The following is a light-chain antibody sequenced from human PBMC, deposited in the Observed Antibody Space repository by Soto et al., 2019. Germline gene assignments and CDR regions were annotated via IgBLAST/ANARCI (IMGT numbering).Light chain of an antibody. J-gene: IGLJ1*01. CDR1: SSDVGGYNY. CDR2: EVS. V-gene: IGLV2-8*01. CDR3: SSYAGSNKRV. Sequence: QSALTQPPSASGSPGQSVTISCNGTSSDVGGYNYVSWYQQHPGKAPKLMIYEVSKRPSGVPDRFSGTKSGNTASLTISGLQAEDEADYYCSSYAGSNKRVFGTGTKVTVL.